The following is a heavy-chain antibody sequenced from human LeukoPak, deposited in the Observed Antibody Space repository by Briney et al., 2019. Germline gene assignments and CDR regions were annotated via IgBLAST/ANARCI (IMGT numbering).Heavy chain of an antibody. J-gene: IGHJ4*02. CDR2: MNPNSGNT. Sequence: ASVKVSCKASGYTLTGYDINWVRQATGQGLEWMGWMNPNSGNTGYAQKFQGRVTITRNTSISTAYMELSSLRSEDTAVYYCARGRHRAARYYFDYWGQGTLVTVSS. CDR3: ARGRHRAARYYFDY. V-gene: IGHV1-8*03. D-gene: IGHD6-6*01. CDR1: GYTLTGYD.